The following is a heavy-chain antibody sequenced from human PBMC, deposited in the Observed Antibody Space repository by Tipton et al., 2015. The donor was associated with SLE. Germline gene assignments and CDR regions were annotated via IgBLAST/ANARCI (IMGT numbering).Heavy chain of an antibody. CDR2: INSDATST. V-gene: IGHV3-74*01. J-gene: IGHJ4*02. Sequence: SLRLSCAASGFTFSTYWMHWVRQAPGKGLVWISRINSDATSTSYADSVKGRFTISRDNTKNSLSLQMDSLRAEDTGRYYCARRGNDYGGNSDFDYWGQGTLVSVSS. D-gene: IGHD4-23*01. CDR3: ARRGNDYGGNSDFDY. CDR1: GFTFSTYW.